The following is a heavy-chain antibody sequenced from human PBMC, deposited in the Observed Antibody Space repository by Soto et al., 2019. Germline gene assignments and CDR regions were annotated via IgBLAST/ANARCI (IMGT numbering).Heavy chain of an antibody. CDR1: GDSISSGGNY. Sequence: QVQLQESGPGLVKPSQTLSLTCTVSGDSISSGGNYWSWIRQHPGRGLEWIGHIYYGGSTHYNPSLKCRVTVSVGTSKDQFSPKLSTVTAADAAVYYYARDRGRLLGFDYRGQGPLVIVCS. V-gene: IGHV4-31*03. D-gene: IGHD1-26*01. CDR3: ARDRGRLLGFDY. J-gene: IGHJ4*02. CDR2: IYYGGST.